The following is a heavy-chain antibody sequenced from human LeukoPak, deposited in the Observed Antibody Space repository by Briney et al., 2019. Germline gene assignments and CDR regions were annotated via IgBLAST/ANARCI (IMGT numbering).Heavy chain of an antibody. D-gene: IGHD2-15*01. V-gene: IGHV3-30*02. CDR1: GFTFSTYA. CDR2: IQNDGTNK. CDR3: AKDPGIHCSGGRCHSNWFDP. Sequence: GGSLRLSCAASGFTFSTYAMHWVRRAPGKGLEWVAFIQNDGTNKYFADSVKGRFTISRDNSKNTLYLQMNSLRAEDTAVYYCAKDPGIHCSGGRCHSNWFDPWGQGTLVTVSS. J-gene: IGHJ5*02.